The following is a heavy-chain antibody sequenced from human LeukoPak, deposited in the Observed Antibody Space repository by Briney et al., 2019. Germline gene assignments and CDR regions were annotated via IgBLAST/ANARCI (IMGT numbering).Heavy chain of an antibody. CDR3: TTQGSGYYYFDC. Sequence: GGSLRLSCAVSGFTFSSYSMSWVRQAPGKGLEWVGRFKSTTDGGTTDYAAPVKGRFTISRDDSKNTLYLQMNSLKTEDTAVYYCTTQGSGYYYFDCWGQGTLVTVSS. CDR1: GFTFSSYS. D-gene: IGHD3-22*01. CDR2: FKSTTDGGTT. J-gene: IGHJ4*02. V-gene: IGHV3-15*01.